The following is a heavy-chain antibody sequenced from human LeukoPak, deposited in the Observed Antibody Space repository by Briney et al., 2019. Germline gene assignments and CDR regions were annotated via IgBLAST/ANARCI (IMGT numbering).Heavy chain of an antibody. V-gene: IGHV3-30-3*01. CDR3: ARARVGATDPLDY. D-gene: IGHD1-26*01. Sequence: PGGSLRLSCAASGSTFSSYAMHWVRQAPGKGLEWVAVISYDGSNKYYADSVKGRFTISRDNSKNTLYLQMNSLRAEDTAVYYCARARVGATDPLDYWGQGTLVTVSS. CDR1: GSTFSSYA. CDR2: ISYDGSNK. J-gene: IGHJ4*02.